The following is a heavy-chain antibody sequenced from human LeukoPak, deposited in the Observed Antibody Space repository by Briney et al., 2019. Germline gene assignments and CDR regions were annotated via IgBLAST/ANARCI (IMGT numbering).Heavy chain of an antibody. V-gene: IGHV4-34*01. J-gene: IGHJ5*02. D-gene: IGHD6-19*01. Sequence: SETLSLTCAVYGGSFSGYYWSWIRQSPGKGLEWIGEMDHSGSINYNPSLKSRVTISVDTSKNHFSLKLDSVTAADTAVYYCARGGGSSGWFTNYFDPWGQGGLVIVSS. CDR1: GGSFSGYY. CDR2: MDHSGSI. CDR3: ARGGGSSGWFTNYFDP.